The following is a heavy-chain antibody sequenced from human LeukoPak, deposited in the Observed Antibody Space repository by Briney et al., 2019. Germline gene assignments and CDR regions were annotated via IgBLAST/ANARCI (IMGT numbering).Heavy chain of an antibody. CDR1: GGTFSSYA. D-gene: IGHD1-26*01. J-gene: IGHJ4*02. CDR2: IIPIFGTA. V-gene: IGHV1-69*01. Sequence: VASVKVSCKASGGTFSSYAIIWVRQAPGQGLEWMGGIIPIFGTANYAQKFQGRVTITADESTSTAYMELSSLRSEDTAVYYCARDRSSGSFLGYFDYWGQGTLVTVSS. CDR3: ARDRSSGSFLGYFDY.